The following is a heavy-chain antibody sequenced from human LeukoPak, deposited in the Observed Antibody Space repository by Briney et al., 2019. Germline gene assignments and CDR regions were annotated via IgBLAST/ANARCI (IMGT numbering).Heavy chain of an antibody. CDR3: AREGPYYYYYMDV. J-gene: IGHJ6*03. Sequence: SETLSLTCTVSGGSISSSSYYWGWIRQPPGKGLEWIGSIYYSGSTYYNPSLKSRVTISVDTSKNQFSLKLSSVTAADTAVYYCAREGPYYYYYMDVWGKGTTVTISS. CDR1: GGSISSSSYY. V-gene: IGHV4-39*07. CDR2: IYYSGST.